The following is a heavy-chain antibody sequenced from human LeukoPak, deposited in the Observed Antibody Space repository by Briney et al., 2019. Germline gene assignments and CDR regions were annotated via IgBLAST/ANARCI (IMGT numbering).Heavy chain of an antibody. V-gene: IGHV3-23*01. D-gene: IGHD2-2*01. CDR3: AKTGEGHVVPAAFFDY. CDR2: ISGSGGST. J-gene: IGHJ4*02. Sequence: GGSLRLSCAASGFTFSSYAMSWVRQAPGKGLEWVSAISGSGGSTYYADSVKGRFTISRDNSRNTLYLQMNSLRAEDTAVYYCAKTGEGHVVPAAFFDYWGQGTLVTVSS. CDR1: GFTFSSYA.